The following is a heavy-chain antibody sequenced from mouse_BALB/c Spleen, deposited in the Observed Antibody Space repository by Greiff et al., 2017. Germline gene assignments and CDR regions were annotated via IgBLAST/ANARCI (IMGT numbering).Heavy chain of an antibody. D-gene: IGHD2-14*01. Sequence: VQLKQSGAELVKPGASVKLSCTASGFNIKDTYMHWVKQRPEQGLEWIGRIDPANGNTKYDPKFQGKATITADTSSNTAYLQLSSLTSEDTAVYYCAYRYDDAMDYWGQGTSVTVSS. J-gene: IGHJ4*01. CDR1: GFNIKDTY. V-gene: IGHV14-3*02. CDR3: AYRYDDAMDY. CDR2: IDPANGNT.